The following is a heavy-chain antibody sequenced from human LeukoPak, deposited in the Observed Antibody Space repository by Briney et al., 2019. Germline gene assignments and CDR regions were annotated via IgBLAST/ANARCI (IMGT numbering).Heavy chain of an antibody. CDR1: GAXISSYY. D-gene: IGHD4-17*01. V-gene: IGHV4-59*01. Sequence: SETLSLTCTVSGAXISSYYWSWIRQPPGKGLEWSGYIYYSGSTNYNPSLKSRVTISVDTSKNQFSLKLSSVTAADTAVYYCARGLGYGEYLVPFDIWGQGTLVTVSS. CDR2: IYYSGST. J-gene: IGHJ3*02. CDR3: ARGLGYGEYLVPFDI.